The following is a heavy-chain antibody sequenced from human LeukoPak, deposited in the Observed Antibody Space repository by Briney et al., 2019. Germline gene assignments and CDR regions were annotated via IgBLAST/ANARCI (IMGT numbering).Heavy chain of an antibody. J-gene: IGHJ6*02. CDR3: ARSTRSNYYDSSGYYYPEPNMDV. CDR1: GGSISSSSYY. D-gene: IGHD3-22*01. CDR2: IYYSGST. V-gene: IGHV4-39*07. Sequence: SETLSLTCTVSGGSISSSSYYWGWIRQPPGKGLEWIGSIYYSGSTYYNPSLKSRVTISVDTSKNQFSLKLSSVTAADTAVYYCARSTRSNYYDSSGYYYPEPNMDVWGQGTTVTVSS.